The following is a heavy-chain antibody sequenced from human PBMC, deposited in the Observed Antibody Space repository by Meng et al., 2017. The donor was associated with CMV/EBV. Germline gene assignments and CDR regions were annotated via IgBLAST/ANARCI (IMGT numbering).Heavy chain of an antibody. D-gene: IGHD5-12*01. CDR2: ISSSSSTI. V-gene: IGHV3-48*04. CDR1: GFTFSSYS. J-gene: IGHJ4*02. Sequence: GESLKISCAASGFTFSSYSMNWVRQAPGKGLEWVSSISSSSSTIYYADSVKGRFTISRDNAKNSLYLQMNSLRAEDTAVYYCAGDFSGYDFNYWGQGTLVTVSS. CDR3: AGDFSGYDFNY.